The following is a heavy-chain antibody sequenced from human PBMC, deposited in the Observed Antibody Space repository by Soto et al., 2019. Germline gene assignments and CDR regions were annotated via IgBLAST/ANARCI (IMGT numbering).Heavy chain of an antibody. CDR1: GGSISSYY. Sequence: SETLSLTCTVSGGSISSYYWSWIRQPPGKGLEWIGYIYYSGSTNYNPSLKSRVTISVDTSKNQFSLKLSSVTAADTAVYYCARDAGGYYYVPWFDPWGQGTLVTVSS. CDR2: IYYSGST. J-gene: IGHJ5*02. V-gene: IGHV4-59*01. CDR3: ARDAGGYYYVPWFDP. D-gene: IGHD3-22*01.